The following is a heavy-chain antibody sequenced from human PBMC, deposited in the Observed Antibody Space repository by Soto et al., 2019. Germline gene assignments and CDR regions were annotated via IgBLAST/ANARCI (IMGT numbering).Heavy chain of an antibody. J-gene: IGHJ5*02. Sequence: PSETLSLTCAVSGGSISSSNWWSWVRQPPGKGLEWIGEIYHSGSTNYNPSLKSRVTISVDKSKNQFSLKLSSVTAADTAVYYCARSVVAATFPFFDPWGQGTLVTVSS. CDR1: GGSISSSNW. D-gene: IGHD2-15*01. V-gene: IGHV4-4*02. CDR3: ARSVVAATFPFFDP. CDR2: IYHSGST.